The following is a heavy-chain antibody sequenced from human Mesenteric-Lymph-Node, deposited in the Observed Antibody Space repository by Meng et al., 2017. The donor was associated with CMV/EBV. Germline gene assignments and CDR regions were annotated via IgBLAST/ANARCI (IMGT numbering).Heavy chain of an antibody. Sequence: LSPSCVISGASVSIHTAAWNWTRQSPSRGLEWLGMTYYRAKWYNDYAVSLKCPVTITPDTARNEFSVEVDSVTPDETAVYYCASTSQSGSGSIDVWGQGTMVTVSS. J-gene: IGHJ3*01. CDR1: GASVSIHTAA. CDR2: TYYRAKWYN. D-gene: IGHD1-26*01. CDR3: ASTSQSGSGSIDV. V-gene: IGHV6-1*01.